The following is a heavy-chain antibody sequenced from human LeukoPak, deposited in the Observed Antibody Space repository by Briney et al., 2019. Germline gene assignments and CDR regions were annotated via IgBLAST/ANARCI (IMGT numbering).Heavy chain of an antibody. CDR2: ISYDGSNK. CDR3: ASEIIFGSFDY. D-gene: IGHD3-3*01. CDR1: GFTFSRFA. J-gene: IGHJ4*02. Sequence: GGSLRLSCAASGFTFSRFAMHWVRQAPGKGLEWVAVISYDGSNKYYADSVRGRFTISRDNSKSTLYLQMNSLRAEDTALYYCASEIIFGSFDYWGQGTLVTVSS. V-gene: IGHV3-30*04.